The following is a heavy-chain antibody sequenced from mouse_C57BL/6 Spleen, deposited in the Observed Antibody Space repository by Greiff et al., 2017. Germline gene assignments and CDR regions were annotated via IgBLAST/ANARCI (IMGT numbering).Heavy chain of an antibody. CDR1: GYTFTSYW. CDR3: ARGDGNYSYAMDY. V-gene: IGHV1-59*01. Sequence: QVQLQQPGAELVRPGTSVKLSCKASGYTFTSYWMHWVKQRPGQGLEWIGVIDPSDSYTNYNQKFKGKATLTVDTSSSTAYMQLSSLTSEDSAVYYCARGDGNYSYAMDYWGQGTSVTVSS. D-gene: IGHD2-1*01. J-gene: IGHJ4*01. CDR2: IDPSDSYT.